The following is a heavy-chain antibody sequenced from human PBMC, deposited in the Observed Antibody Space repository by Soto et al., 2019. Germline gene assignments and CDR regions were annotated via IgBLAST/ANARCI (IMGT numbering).Heavy chain of an antibody. CDR1: GFTFSSYS. CDR2: ISSSSSTI. V-gene: IGHV3-48*02. CDR3: ARQFTMIVVVIRSPRGAFDI. Sequence: GGSLRLSCAASGFTFSSYSMNWVRQAPGKGLEWVSHISSSSSTIYYADSVKGRFTISRDNAKNSLYLQMNSLRDEDTAVYYCARQFTMIVVVIRSPRGAFDIWGQGTMVTVSS. J-gene: IGHJ3*02. D-gene: IGHD3-22*01.